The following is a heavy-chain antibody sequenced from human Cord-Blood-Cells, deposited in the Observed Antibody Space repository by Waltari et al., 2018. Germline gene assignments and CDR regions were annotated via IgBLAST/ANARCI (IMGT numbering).Heavy chain of an antibody. CDR1: GGSFSGYY. CDR3: ARHPYYGSGSYYNYFDY. CDR2: INHSGST. Sequence: QVQLQQWGAGLLKPSETLSLTCAVYGGSFSGYYWSWIRQPPGKGLEWIGEINHSGSTNSNPSLKSRVTISVDTSKNQFSLKLSSVTAADTAVYYCARHPYYGSGSYYNYFDYWGQGTLVTVSS. V-gene: IGHV4-34*01. J-gene: IGHJ4*02. D-gene: IGHD3-10*01.